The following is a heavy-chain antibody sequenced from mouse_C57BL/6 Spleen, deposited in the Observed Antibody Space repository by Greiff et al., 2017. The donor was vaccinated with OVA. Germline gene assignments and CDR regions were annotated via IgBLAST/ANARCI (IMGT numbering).Heavy chain of an antibody. CDR1: GFNIKDDY. J-gene: IGHJ2*01. Sequence: EVQLQESGAELVRPGASVKLSCTASGFNIKDDYMHWVKQRPEQGLEWIGWIDPENGDTEYASKFQGKATITADTSSNTAYLQLSSLTSEDTAVYYCTTPLRRGDYFDYWGQGTTLTVSS. D-gene: IGHD2-12*01. CDR2: IDPENGDT. CDR3: TTPLRRGDYFDY. V-gene: IGHV14-4*01.